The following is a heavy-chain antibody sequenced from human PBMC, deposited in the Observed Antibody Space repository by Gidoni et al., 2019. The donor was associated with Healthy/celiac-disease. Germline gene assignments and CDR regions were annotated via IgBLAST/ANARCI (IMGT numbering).Heavy chain of an antibody. CDR1: GGSFSGYY. CDR2: INHSGST. J-gene: IGHJ6*02. CDR3: ARGYCSGGSCYSSYYYYGMDV. Sequence: QVQLQQWGAGLLKPSETLSLTCAVYGGSFSGYYWSWIRQPPGKGLEWIGEINHSGSTNYNPSLKSRVTISVDTSKNQFSLKLSSVTAADTAVYYCARGYCSGGSCYSSYYYYGMDVWGQGTTVTVSS. D-gene: IGHD2-15*01. V-gene: IGHV4-34*01.